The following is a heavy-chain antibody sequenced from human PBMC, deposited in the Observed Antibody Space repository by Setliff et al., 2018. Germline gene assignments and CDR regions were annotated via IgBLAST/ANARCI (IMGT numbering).Heavy chain of an antibody. D-gene: IGHD2-8*02. J-gene: IGHJ3*01. CDR2: INPNTGDT. Sequence: ASVKVSCKASGYTFSDYGISWVRQAPGQGLEWMGWINPNTGDTNYAQRFQGRVTMTTDTSTSATYMELRSLRSDDTAVYYCAISTLSICTGGSCPNAFDVWGQGTMVTVSS. V-gene: IGHV1-18*01. CDR1: GYTFSDYG. CDR3: AISTLSICTGGSCPNAFDV.